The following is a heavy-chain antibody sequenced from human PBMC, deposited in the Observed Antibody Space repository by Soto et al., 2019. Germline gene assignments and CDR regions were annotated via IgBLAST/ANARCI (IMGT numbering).Heavy chain of an antibody. CDR1: NGSLSSNY. Sequence: KSSETLSLTCAVSNGSLSSNYWSWIRQSPGKGLEWIGNIYYSGSINYNPSLKSRVTMSVDTSKNQFTLKLSAVTAADTGVYFCARSFMVPVDFFDYWGQGTPVTVS. CDR2: IYYSGSI. D-gene: IGHD3-10*01. V-gene: IGHV4-59*01. CDR3: ARSFMVPVDFFDY. J-gene: IGHJ4*02.